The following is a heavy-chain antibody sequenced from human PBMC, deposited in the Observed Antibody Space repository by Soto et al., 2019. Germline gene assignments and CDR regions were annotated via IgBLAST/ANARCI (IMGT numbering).Heavy chain of an antibody. CDR1: GGSFSGYY. Sequence: SETLSLTCAVYGGSFSGYYWSWIRQPPGKGLEWIGEINHSGSTNYNPSLKSRVTISVDTSKNQFSLKLSSVTAADTAVYYCARGPGSARIAAAGTNYKSYYMDVWGKGPTVTVSS. V-gene: IGHV4-34*01. CDR3: ARGPGSARIAAAGTNYKSYYMDV. CDR2: INHSGST. D-gene: IGHD6-13*01. J-gene: IGHJ6*03.